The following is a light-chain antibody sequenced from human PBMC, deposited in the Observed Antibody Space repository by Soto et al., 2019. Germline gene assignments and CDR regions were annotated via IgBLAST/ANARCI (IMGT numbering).Light chain of an antibody. CDR1: QSVNSY. CDR3: QQRSNWPT. V-gene: IGKV3-11*01. J-gene: IGKJ5*01. CDR2: DAS. Sequence: EIVLPQSPATLSLSPGERATLSCRASQSVNSYLAWYQQRPGQAPSLLIYDASNRATGIPARFSGSGSGTDFTLTISSLEPEDFAVYYCQQRSNWPTFGQGTRLEIK.